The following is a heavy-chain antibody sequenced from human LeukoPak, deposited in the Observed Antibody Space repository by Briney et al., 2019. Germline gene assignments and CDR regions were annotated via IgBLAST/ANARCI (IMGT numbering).Heavy chain of an antibody. CDR3: ARNNGMDV. CDR2: VNRDGSET. Sequence: GGSLRISCAASGFSLSSHWMTWVRQVPGRGPEWVANVNRDGSETYYLDSVKGRFTISKDNAKNSLYLQMNSLRAEDTALYHCARNNGMDVWGQGTTVIVSS. CDR1: GFSLSSHW. V-gene: IGHV3-7*03. J-gene: IGHJ6*02.